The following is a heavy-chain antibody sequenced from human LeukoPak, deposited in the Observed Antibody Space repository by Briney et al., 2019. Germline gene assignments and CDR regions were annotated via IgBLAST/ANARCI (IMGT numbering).Heavy chain of an antibody. J-gene: IGHJ4*02. V-gene: IGHV1-46*01. CDR2: INPSGGST. CDR3: ARDTHCRGGSCYSFYY. CDR1: GYTFTSYY. D-gene: IGHD2-15*01. Sequence: ASVKVSCKASGYTFTSYYMHWVRQAPGQGLEWMGIINPSGGSTSYAQKFQGIVTMTRDTSTRTVYMELSSLRSEDTGVYYCARDTHCRGGSCYSFYYWGQGTLVTVSS.